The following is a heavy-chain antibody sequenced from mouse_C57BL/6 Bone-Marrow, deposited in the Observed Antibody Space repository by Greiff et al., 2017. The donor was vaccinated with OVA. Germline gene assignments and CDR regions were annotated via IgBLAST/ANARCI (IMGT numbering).Heavy chain of an antibody. CDR3: ARRGYGYDGTLYYYAMDY. CDR2: ISTYYGDA. J-gene: IGHJ4*01. V-gene: IGHV1-67*01. D-gene: IGHD2-2*01. CDR1: GYTFTDYA. Sequence: QVQLQQSGPELVRPGVSVKISCKGSGYTFTDYAMHWVNQSHAKSLEWIGVISTYYGDASYNQKFKDKATMTVDKSSSTAYMELARLTSEDSAVYYCARRGYGYDGTLYYYAMDYWGQGTSVTVSS.